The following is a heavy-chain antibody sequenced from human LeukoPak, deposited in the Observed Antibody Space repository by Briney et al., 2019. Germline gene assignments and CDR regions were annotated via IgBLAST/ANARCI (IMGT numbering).Heavy chain of an antibody. CDR3: ARDVAAAGQYYYYGMDV. CDR2: INPNSGGT. V-gene: IGHV1-2*02. CDR1: GYTFTGYY. J-gene: IGHJ6*02. D-gene: IGHD6-13*01. Sequence: ASVKVSCKASGYTFTGYYMHWVRQAPGQGLEWMGWINPNSGGTNYAQKFQGRVTMTRDTSISTAYMELSRRRSDDTAVYYCARDVAAAGQYYYYGMDVWGQGTTVTVSS.